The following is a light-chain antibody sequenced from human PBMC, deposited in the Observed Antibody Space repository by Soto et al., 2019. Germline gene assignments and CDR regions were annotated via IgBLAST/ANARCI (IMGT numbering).Light chain of an antibody. CDR3: QQYDNLPIT. V-gene: IGKV1-39*01. CDR2: AAS. J-gene: IGKJ5*01. Sequence: DIQMTQSPSSLSASVGDRVTITCRSSQSISSYLNWYQQKPGKAPKLLIYAASTLQSGVPSRFSGSGSGTEFTLTIRSLQPEDIATYYCQQYDNLPITFGQGTRLEIK. CDR1: QSISSY.